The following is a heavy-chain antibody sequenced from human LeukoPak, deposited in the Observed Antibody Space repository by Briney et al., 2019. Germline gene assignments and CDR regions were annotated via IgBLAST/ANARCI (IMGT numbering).Heavy chain of an antibody. Sequence: GGSLRLTCAASGFTVSSNYMSWVRQAPGKGLEWVSIIYSDGRTFYAGSVKGRFTISRDNSKNTVYLQMNSLRAEDTAVYYCGRLALTPWYFDLWGRGTLVTVSS. CDR2: IYSDGRT. V-gene: IGHV3-53*01. J-gene: IGHJ2*01. CDR1: GFTVSSNY. CDR3: GRLALTPWYFDL. D-gene: IGHD5-12*01.